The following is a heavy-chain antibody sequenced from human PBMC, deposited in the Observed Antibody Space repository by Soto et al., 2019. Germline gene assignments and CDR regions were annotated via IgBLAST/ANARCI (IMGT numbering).Heavy chain of an antibody. D-gene: IGHD3-22*01. CDR3: ARGSNYDSSGYYFEH. J-gene: IGHJ4*02. Sequence: ASGKVSCKASGYTFTGYYMHWVRQAPGQGLEWMGWINPNSGGTNYAQKFQGWVTMTRDTSISTAYMELSRLRSDDTAVYYCARGSNYDSSGYYFEHWGQGTRVTVSS. V-gene: IGHV1-2*04. CDR1: GYTFTGYY. CDR2: INPNSGGT.